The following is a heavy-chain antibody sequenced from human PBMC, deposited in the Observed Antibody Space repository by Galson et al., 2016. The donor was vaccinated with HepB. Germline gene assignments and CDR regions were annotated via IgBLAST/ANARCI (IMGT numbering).Heavy chain of an antibody. J-gene: IGHJ4*02. CDR2: INAGNGNT. Sequence: SVKVSCKASGYLFISYAMNWVRQAPGQSLEWMGWINAGNGNTRYSQHFHDRVTITRDTSASTTYMELSSLRVEDTAVYYCARYGGASTDWGQGTLVAVSS. CDR3: ARYGGASTD. CDR1: GYLFISYA. D-gene: IGHD3-16*01. V-gene: IGHV1-3*01.